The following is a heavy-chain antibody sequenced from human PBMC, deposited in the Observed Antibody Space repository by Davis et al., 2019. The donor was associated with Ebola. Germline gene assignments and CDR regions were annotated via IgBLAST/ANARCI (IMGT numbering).Heavy chain of an antibody. CDR3: ARLGYCSGGSCTNWFEP. J-gene: IGHJ5*02. V-gene: IGHV5-51*01. D-gene: IGHD2-15*01. CDR1: GYSFTSYW. Sequence: GESLKISCKGSGYSFTSYWIAWVRQMPGKGLEWMGIIYPGDSDTRYSPSFQGQVTISADKSISTAYLQWSSLKASDTAMFNCARLGYCSGGSCTNWFEPWGQGTLVTVSS. CDR2: IYPGDSDT.